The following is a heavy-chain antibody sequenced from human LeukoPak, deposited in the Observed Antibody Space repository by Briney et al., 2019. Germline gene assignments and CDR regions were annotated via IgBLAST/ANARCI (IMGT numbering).Heavy chain of an antibody. Sequence: GSLRLSCAASGFTFSSYAMSWVRQAPGKGLEWVSAISGSGGSTYYADSVKGRFTISRDNSKNTLYLQMNSLRAEDTAVYYCAKGIAAAGTPNWFDPWGQGTLVTVSS. CDR3: AKGIAAAGTPNWFDP. CDR2: ISGSGGST. CDR1: GFTFSSYA. D-gene: IGHD6-13*01. J-gene: IGHJ5*02. V-gene: IGHV3-23*01.